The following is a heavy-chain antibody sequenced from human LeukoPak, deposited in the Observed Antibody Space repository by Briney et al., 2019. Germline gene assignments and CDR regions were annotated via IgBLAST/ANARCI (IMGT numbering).Heavy chain of an antibody. CDR1: GFTFSSYG. D-gene: IGHD2-2*01. V-gene: IGHV3-30*02. Sequence: GGSLRLSCAASGFTFSSYGMHWVRQAPGKGLEWVAFIRYEGSNKYYADYGRGSFTISTDNSKNTLYLQMNRLRAEATAEYYCAEGLIVVVPAAYDAFDIWGQGTMVTVSS. CDR2: IRYEGSNK. CDR3: AEGLIVVVPAAYDAFDI. J-gene: IGHJ3*02.